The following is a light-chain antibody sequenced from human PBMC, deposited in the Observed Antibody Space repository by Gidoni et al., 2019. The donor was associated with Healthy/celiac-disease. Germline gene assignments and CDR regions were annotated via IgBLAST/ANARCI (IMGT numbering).Light chain of an antibody. Sequence: DIQLTQSPSSLSASVGDRVTITCQASQYISNYLNWYQQKPGKAPKLLIYDASNLETGVPSRFSGSGSGTDFTFTISSLQPEDIATYYCQQYDNLPTFGGGTKVE. V-gene: IGKV1-33*01. J-gene: IGKJ4*01. CDR2: DAS. CDR3: QQYDNLPT. CDR1: QYISNY.